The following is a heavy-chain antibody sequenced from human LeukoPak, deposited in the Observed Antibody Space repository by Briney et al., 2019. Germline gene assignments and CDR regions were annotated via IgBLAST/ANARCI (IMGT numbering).Heavy chain of an antibody. CDR3: ATFYHSTTVPHGGPWFDP. CDR2: IYPGDSDT. D-gene: IGHD4-17*01. CDR1: GYSFTSYW. V-gene: IGHV5-51*01. Sequence: GESLKISCKGSGYSFTSYWIGWVRQMPGKGLEWMGIIYPGDSDTRYSPSFQGQVTISADKSISTAYLQWSSLKASDTAMYYCATFYHSTTVPHGGPWFDPWGQGTLVTVSS. J-gene: IGHJ5*02.